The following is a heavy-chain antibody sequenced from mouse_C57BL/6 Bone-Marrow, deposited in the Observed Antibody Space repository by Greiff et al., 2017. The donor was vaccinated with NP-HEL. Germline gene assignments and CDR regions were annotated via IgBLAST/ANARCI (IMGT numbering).Heavy chain of an antibody. J-gene: IGHJ4*01. CDR3: ARDTTVVAPYYAMDY. D-gene: IGHD1-1*01. CDR1: GYTFTDYN. Sequence: VQRQQSGPELVKPGASVKMSCKASGYTFTDYNMHWVKQSHGKSLEWIGYINPNNGGTSYNQKFKGKATLTVNKSSSTAYMELRRLTSEDSAVYYCARDTTVVAPYYAMDYWGQGTSVTVSS. V-gene: IGHV1-22*01. CDR2: INPNNGGT.